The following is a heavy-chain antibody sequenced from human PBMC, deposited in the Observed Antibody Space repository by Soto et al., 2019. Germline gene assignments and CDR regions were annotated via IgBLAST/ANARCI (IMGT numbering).Heavy chain of an antibody. J-gene: IGHJ5*02. V-gene: IGHV4-34*01. CDR3: ARESGDYYDSSGRDWCDP. Sequence: SETLSLTCAVYGGSFSGYYWSWIRQPPGKGLEWIGEINHSGSTNYNPSLKSRVTISVDTSKNQFSLKLSSVTAADTAVYYCARESGDYYDSSGRDWCDPWGQGTLVTVSS. CDR1: GGSFSGYY. CDR2: INHSGST. D-gene: IGHD3-22*01.